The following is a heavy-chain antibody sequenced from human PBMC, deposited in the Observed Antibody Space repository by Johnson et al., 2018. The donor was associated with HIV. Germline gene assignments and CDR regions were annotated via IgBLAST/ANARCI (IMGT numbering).Heavy chain of an antibody. D-gene: IGHD5-18*01. V-gene: IGHV3-20*04. CDR1: GFTFDDYG. CDR2: INWNGGST. Sequence: EQLVESGGGVVRPGGSLRLSCAASGFTFDDYGMSWVRQAPGKGLEWVSGINWNGGSTGYADSVKGRFTVSRDSSKNTLFLQMTSLRAEDTALYYCAKVRQLWELNGAFDIWGQGTMVTVSS. CDR3: AKVRQLWELNGAFDI. J-gene: IGHJ3*02.